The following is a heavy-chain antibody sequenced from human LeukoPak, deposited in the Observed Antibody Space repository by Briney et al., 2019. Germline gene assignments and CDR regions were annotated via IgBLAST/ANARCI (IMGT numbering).Heavy chain of an antibody. CDR1: GFTFSSYT. Sequence: GGSLRLSCAASGFTFSSYTMIWVRQAPGMGLEWVSTIGGNGFGTYYADSVKGRFTISRDNSKNMLYLQMNSLRAEDTAVYYCAKDYYSGSGSYFYFDYWGQGTLVTVSS. CDR2: IGGNGFGT. J-gene: IGHJ4*02. CDR3: AKDYYSGSGSYFYFDY. D-gene: IGHD3-10*01. V-gene: IGHV3-23*01.